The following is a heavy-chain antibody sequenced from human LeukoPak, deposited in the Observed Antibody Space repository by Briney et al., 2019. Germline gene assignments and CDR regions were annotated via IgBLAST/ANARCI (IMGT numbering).Heavy chain of an antibody. Sequence: PGGSLRLSCAASGFTFSSYSMNWVRQPPGKGLEWVSSISIISSYIYYADSVKGRFTISRDNAKNSLYLQMNSLRAEDTAVYYCARVFGVVQQGDGMDVWGQGTTVTVSS. V-gene: IGHV3-21*01. D-gene: IGHD3-3*01. J-gene: IGHJ6*02. CDR3: ARVFGVVQQGDGMDV. CDR2: ISIISSYI. CDR1: GFTFSSYS.